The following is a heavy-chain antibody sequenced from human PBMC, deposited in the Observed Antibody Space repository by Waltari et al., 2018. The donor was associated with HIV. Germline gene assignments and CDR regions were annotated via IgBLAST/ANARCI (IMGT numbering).Heavy chain of an antibody. CDR2: VDPEDGET. D-gene: IGHD6-13*01. CDR1: GYTFTDYY. Sequence: EVHFVQSGPEVKKPGATMKISCAISGYTFTDYYIHWVREAPGKGLEWMGLVDPEDGETVYAEKVQDRLTISADTSTDTVYIELTGLRSDDTAIYYCASLAAAVYFDAWGQGSPLTVSS. CDR3: ASLAAAVYFDA. V-gene: IGHV1-69-2*01. J-gene: IGHJ4*02.